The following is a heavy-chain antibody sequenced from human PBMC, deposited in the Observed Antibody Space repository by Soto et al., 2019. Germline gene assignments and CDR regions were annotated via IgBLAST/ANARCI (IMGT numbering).Heavy chain of an antibody. V-gene: IGHV3-53*01. J-gene: IGHJ4*02. D-gene: IGHD6-19*01. CDR2: IYPAGPT. CDR1: GFTVSGMF. CDR3: ARDADSSGLHY. Sequence: PGGSLRLSCAASGFTVSGMFMNWVRQAPGKGLEWVSVIYPAGPTYYADSVKGRFTISRDNSKNTLFLQLNNLRAEDTAAYYCARDADSSGLHYWGQGILVTVSS.